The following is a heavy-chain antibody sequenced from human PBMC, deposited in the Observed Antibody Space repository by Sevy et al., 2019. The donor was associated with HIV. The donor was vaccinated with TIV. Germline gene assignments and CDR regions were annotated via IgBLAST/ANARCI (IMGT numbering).Heavy chain of an antibody. V-gene: IGHV3-11*01. CDR1: GFTFSDYY. CDR2: IRSSDEAI. CDR3: ARVPEFYDSTCYYLGPQCYFDY. Sequence: GGSLRLSCAASGFTFSDYYMSWIHQPPGKGLEWVSYIRSSDEAIFYADSVKGRFTISRDNARNSLYLQMNSLRAEDTAVYYWARVPEFYDSTCYYLGPQCYFDYWGQGTLVTVSS. J-gene: IGHJ4*02. D-gene: IGHD3-22*01.